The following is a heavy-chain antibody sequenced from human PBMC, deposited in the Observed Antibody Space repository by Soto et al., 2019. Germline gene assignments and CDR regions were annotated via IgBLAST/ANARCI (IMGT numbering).Heavy chain of an antibody. CDR2: IIPIFGTA. Sequence: QVQLVQSGAEVKKPGSSVKVSCKASGGTFSSYAISWVRQAPGQGLEWMGGIIPIFGTANYAQKFQGRVRSTEDESTSTAYMELSSLRSEDTAVYYCARVARGYSGYDGAYYFDYWGQGTLVTVSS. J-gene: IGHJ4*02. V-gene: IGHV1-69*01. D-gene: IGHD5-12*01. CDR3: ARVARGYSGYDGAYYFDY. CDR1: GGTFSSYA.